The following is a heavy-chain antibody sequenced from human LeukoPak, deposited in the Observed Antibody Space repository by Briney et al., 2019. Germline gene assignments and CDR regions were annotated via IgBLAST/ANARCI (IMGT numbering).Heavy chain of an antibody. Sequence: GGSLRLSCAASGFIFSSAWMNWVRQAPGKGLEWVGHTKTKADGWTTNYAAPVKGRFTISRDDSKNTVYLQMNSLKTEDTAVYYCTTTHYNFYDLDHWGQGTLVTVSS. D-gene: IGHD3-3*01. CDR3: TTTHYNFYDLDH. V-gene: IGHV3-15*01. CDR1: GFIFSSAW. CDR2: TKTKADGWTT. J-gene: IGHJ4*02.